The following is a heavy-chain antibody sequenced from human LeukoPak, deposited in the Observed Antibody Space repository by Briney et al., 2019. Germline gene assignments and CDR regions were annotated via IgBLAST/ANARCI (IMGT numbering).Heavy chain of an antibody. V-gene: IGHV3-74*01. Sequence: GGSLRLSCAASGFTFSSYWMHWVRQAPGKGLVWVSRINSDGSSTSYADSVKGRFTISRDNAKNTLYLQMNSLGAEDTAVYYCARGDRYYYDSSGYYHDYWGQGTLVTVSS. J-gene: IGHJ4*02. D-gene: IGHD3-22*01. CDR1: GFTFSSYW. CDR3: ARGDRYYYDSSGYYHDY. CDR2: INSDGSST.